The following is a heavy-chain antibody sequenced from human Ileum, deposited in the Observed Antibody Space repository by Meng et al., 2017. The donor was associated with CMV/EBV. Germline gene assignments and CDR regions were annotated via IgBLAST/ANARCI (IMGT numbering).Heavy chain of an antibody. CDR1: GYSFPSHW. J-gene: IGHJ4*02. Sequence: GESLKISCKGSGYSFPSHWIGWVRQMPGKGLEWLGIIYPANYDTRYSPSFQGQVTISEDKSIKTAYLLWSSLKASDTAMYYCARGKTGVTEFDYWGQGTLVTVSS. CDR3: ARGKTGVTEFDY. V-gene: IGHV5-51*01. D-gene: IGHD2-21*02. CDR2: IYPANYDT.